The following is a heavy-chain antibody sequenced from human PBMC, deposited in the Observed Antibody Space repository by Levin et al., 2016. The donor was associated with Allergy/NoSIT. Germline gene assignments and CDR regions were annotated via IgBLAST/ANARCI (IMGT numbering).Heavy chain of an antibody. CDR3: ARAGRIAVAIRYYFDY. J-gene: IGHJ4*02. Sequence: SETLSLTCTVSGGSISSGSYYWSWIRQPAGKGLEWIGRIYTSGSTNYNPSLKSRVTISVDTSKNQFSLKLSSVTAADTAVYYCARAGRIAVAIRYYFDYWGQGTLVTVSS. CDR1: GGSISSGSYY. D-gene: IGHD6-19*01. CDR2: IYTSGST. V-gene: IGHV4-61*02.